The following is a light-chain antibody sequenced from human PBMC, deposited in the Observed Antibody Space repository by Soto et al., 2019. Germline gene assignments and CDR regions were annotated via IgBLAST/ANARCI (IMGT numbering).Light chain of an antibody. CDR1: SSEVGGYNY. V-gene: IGLV2-14*01. CDR2: DVS. Sequence: QSALTQPASVSGSPGHSITITCTGASSEVGGYNYVSWYQQHPGKAPTLMIYDVSNRPSGVSNRFSGSKSGNTASLTISGLQAEDEADYYCSSYTSSSTLVFGTGTKLTVL. J-gene: IGLJ1*01. CDR3: SSYTSSSTLV.